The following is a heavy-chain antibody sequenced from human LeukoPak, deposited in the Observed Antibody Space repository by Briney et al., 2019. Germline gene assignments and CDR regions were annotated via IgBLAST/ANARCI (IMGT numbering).Heavy chain of an antibody. D-gene: IGHD4-17*01. CDR3: ATRNYGDYGYYFDY. J-gene: IGHJ4*02. CDR1: GYTFTGYY. CDR2: INPNSGGT. V-gene: IGHV1-2*02. Sequence: ASVKVSCKASGYTFTGYYMHWVRQDPGQGLEWMGWINPNSGGTNYAQKFEGRVTMTRDTSISTAYMELSRLRSDDTAVYYCATRNYGDYGYYFDYWGQGTLVTVSS.